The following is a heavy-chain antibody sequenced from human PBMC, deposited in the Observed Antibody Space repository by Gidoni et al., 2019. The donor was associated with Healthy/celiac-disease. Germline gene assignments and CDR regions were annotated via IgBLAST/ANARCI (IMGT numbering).Heavy chain of an antibody. D-gene: IGHD4-17*01. CDR3: ARAAALRSGDDAFDI. V-gene: IGHV4-30-4*01. CDR2: IYYSGST. CDR1: GGSIRSGDYY. J-gene: IGHJ3*02. Sequence: QVQLQESGPGLVKPSQTLSLTCTVSGGSIRSGDYYGSWIRQPPGKGLEWIGYIYYSGSTYYNPSIKSRVTISVDTSKNQFSLKLSSVTAADTAVYYCARAAALRSGDDAFDIWGQGTMVTVSS.